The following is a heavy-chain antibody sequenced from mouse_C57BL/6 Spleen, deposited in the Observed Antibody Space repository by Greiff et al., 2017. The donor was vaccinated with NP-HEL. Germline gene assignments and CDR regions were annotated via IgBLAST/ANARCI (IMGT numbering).Heavy chain of an antibody. Sequence: QVQLQQPGAELVKPGASVKLSCKASGYTFTSYWMQWVKQRPGQGLEWIGEIDPSDSYTNYNQKFKGKATLTVDTSSSTAYMQLSSLTSEDSAVYYCARVGSSYFDVWGTGTTVTVSS. J-gene: IGHJ1*03. CDR3: ARVGSSYFDV. CDR1: GYTFTSYW. CDR2: IDPSDSYT. V-gene: IGHV1-50*01. D-gene: IGHD1-1*01.